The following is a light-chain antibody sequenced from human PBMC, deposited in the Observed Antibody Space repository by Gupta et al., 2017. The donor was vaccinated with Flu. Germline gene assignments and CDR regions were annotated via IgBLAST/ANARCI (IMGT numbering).Light chain of an antibody. Sequence: AIQMTQSPSSLSASVGDRVTITCRASQGIGNELGWYQQKPGKAPKVLIYAASNLQSGVPSRFSGSGSGTDFTLTISSLQPEDFATYYCPQDYNFPRTFGQGTKVEFK. CDR3: PQDYNFPRT. CDR2: AAS. J-gene: IGKJ1*01. CDR1: QGIGNE. V-gene: IGKV1-6*01.